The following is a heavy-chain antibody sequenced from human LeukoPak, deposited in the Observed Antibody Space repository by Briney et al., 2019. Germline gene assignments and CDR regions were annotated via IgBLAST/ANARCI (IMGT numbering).Heavy chain of an antibody. CDR3: AGSYYYGLGSRTFDP. Sequence: SETLSLTCTVSGGSINTYYWSWFRQPAGKGLEWIGRIYTSGSPTYNPSLKSRVTMSLDTSRNQLSLQLNSVTAADTAVYYCAGSYYYGLGSRTFDPWGQGTLVTVSS. J-gene: IGHJ5*02. CDR2: IYTSGSP. V-gene: IGHV4-4*07. D-gene: IGHD3-10*01. CDR1: GGSINTYY.